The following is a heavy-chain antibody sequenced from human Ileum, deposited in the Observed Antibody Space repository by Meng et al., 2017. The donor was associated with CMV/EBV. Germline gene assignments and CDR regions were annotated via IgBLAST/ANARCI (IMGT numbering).Heavy chain of an antibody. V-gene: IGHV1-2*02. Sequence: SGYTFNDYYLHWVRQAPAQGLEYMGWINSNSGDTNYAQKFQGRVAMTRDTSIGTAYMELSSLRSDDTAVYYCARDIVVLPAAKFYDSWGQGTLVTVSS. CDR3: ARDIVVLPAAKFYDS. CDR1: GYTFNDYY. D-gene: IGHD2-2*01. CDR2: INSNSGDT. J-gene: IGHJ4*02.